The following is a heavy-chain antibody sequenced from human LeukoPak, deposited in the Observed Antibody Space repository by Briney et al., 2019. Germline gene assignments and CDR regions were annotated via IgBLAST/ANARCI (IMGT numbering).Heavy chain of an antibody. D-gene: IGHD2-2*02. CDR3: AKFNTDPGHALDI. V-gene: IGHV3-66*01. CDR1: GFSVIRSF. J-gene: IGHJ3*02. Sequence: PGGSLRLSCAASGFSVIRSFMSWVRQAPGKGLEWVSVIYSDGRTYYADAVKGRFTISRDNSQNTLYLLMNSLRAEDTAVYYCAKFNTDPGHALDIWGQGTMVTVSS. CDR2: IYSDGRT.